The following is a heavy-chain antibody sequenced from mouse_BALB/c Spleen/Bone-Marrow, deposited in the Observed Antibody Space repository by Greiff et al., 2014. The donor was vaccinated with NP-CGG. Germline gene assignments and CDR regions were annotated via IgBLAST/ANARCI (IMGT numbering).Heavy chain of an antibody. CDR3: ARGDYDYDDWFAY. V-gene: IGHV1-87*01. D-gene: IGHD2-4*01. CDR2: IYPGDGDT. Sequence: VQLQQSGAELARPGASVKLSCKASGYTFTSYWMQWVKQRPGQGLEWIGAIYPGDGDTRYTQKFKGKATLTADKSSSTAYMQLSSVASEDSAVYYCARGDYDYDDWFAYWGQGTLVTVSA. CDR1: GYTFTSYW. J-gene: IGHJ3*01.